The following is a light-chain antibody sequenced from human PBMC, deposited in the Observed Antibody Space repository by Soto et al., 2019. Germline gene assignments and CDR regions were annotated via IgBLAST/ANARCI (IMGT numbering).Light chain of an antibody. Sequence: QSVLAQPASGSGSPGQSITISCTGTSSDVGSYNLVSWYQQHPGKAPKLMIYEVSKRPSGVSNRFSGSKSGNTASLTISGLQAEDEADYYCCSYAGTPRVFGTGTKVTVL. CDR3: CSYAGTPRV. V-gene: IGLV2-23*02. CDR2: EVS. J-gene: IGLJ1*01. CDR1: SSDVGSYNL.